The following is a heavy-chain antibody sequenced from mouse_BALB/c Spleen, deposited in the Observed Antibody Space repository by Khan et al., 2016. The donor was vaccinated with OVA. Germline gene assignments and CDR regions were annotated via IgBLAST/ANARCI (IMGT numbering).Heavy chain of an antibody. Sequence: EVELVASGGGLVKPGGSLKLSCVASGFTFSRYSMSWVRQTPEKRLEWVASISTGGSYTYYPDSVKGRFTLSRDNAANTLYLQMSSLRSEDTAIYYCARHEDYYGSRPYFDYWGQGTALTVSS. D-gene: IGHD1-1*01. CDR2: ISTGGSYT. CDR3: ARHEDYYGSRPYFDY. V-gene: IGHV5-9-3*01. J-gene: IGHJ2*01. CDR1: GFTFSRYS.